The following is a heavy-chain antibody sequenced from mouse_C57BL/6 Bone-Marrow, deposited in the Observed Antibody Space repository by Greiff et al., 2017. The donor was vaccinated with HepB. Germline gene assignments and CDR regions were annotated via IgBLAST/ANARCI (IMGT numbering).Heavy chain of an antibody. J-gene: IGHJ2*01. V-gene: IGHV1-55*01. CDR3: ARFRWRHGRRGY. Sequence: QVQLQQPGAELVKPGASVKMSCKASGYTFTSYWITWVKQRPGQGLEWIGDIYPGSGSTNYNEKFKSKATLTVDTSSSTAYMQLSSLTSEDAAVYYGARFRWRHGRRGYWGQGTTLTVSS. D-gene: IGHD3-1*01. CDR1: GYTFTSYW. CDR2: IYPGSGST.